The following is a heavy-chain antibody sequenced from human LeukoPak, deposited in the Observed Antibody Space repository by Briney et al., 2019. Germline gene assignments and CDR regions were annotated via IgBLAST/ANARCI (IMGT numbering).Heavy chain of an antibody. CDR2: INSDGSST. J-gene: IGHJ4*02. V-gene: IGHV3-74*01. Sequence: GGSLRLSCAASGFTFSSYWMHWVRQAPGKGLVWVSRINSDGSSTSYADSVEGRFTISRDNAKNTLYLQMNSLRAEDTAVYYCARASRYYGGNPLDYWGQGTLVTVSS. CDR3: ARASRYYGGNPLDY. D-gene: IGHD4-23*01. CDR1: GFTFSSYW.